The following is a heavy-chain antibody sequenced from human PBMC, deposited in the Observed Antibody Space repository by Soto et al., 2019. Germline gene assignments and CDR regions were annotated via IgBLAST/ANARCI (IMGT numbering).Heavy chain of an antibody. CDR2: IYYSGST. CDR3: ARWGPKGYCSGGSCVWGYYGMDV. D-gene: IGHD2-15*01. J-gene: IGHJ6*02. CDR1: GGSVSSGSYY. V-gene: IGHV4-61*01. Sequence: ETLSLTCTVSGGSVSSGSYYWSWIRQPPGKGLEWIGYIYYSGSTNYNPSLKSRVTISVDTSKNQFSLKLSSVTAADTAVYYCARWGPKGYCSGGSCVWGYYGMDVWAQGTTVTVSS.